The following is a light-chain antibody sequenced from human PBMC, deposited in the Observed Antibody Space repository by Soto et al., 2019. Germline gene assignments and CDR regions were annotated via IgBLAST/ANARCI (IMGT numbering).Light chain of an antibody. Sequence: EMVLTQSPGTLSASPGERATLSCRASQSVTSSHLAWFQQKPGQAPRLLIYGASTRATEVPGRFSGRGSGTEFTLTINSLQSEDFAVYYCQQYRSWPLTFGQGTKGDIK. J-gene: IGKJ1*01. CDR3: QQYRSWPLT. CDR2: GAS. V-gene: IGKV3-15*01. CDR1: QSVTSSH.